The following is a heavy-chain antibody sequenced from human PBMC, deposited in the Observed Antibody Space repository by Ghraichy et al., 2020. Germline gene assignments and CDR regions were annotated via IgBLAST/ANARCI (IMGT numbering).Heavy chain of an antibody. V-gene: IGHV4-59*01. D-gene: IGHD3-22*01. CDR3: ARAPYYYDNFGYYHFDL. Sequence: SETLSLTCGVSGGSISNFYWNWIRQPPGKGLEWIGYIHYSGRTNYNPSLKSQVTISADTSKNQFSLKLSSVTAADTAVYYCARAPYYYDNFGYYHFDLWGQGTLVTVSS. J-gene: IGHJ4*02. CDR2: IHYSGRT. CDR1: GGSISNFY.